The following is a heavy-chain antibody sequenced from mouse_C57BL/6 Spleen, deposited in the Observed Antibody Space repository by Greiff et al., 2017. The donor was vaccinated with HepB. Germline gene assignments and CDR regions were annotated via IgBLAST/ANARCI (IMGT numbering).Heavy chain of an antibody. CDR1: GYTFTDYN. CDR3: ARKRQLRPQGFDY. Sequence: DVKLVESGPELVKPGASVKIPCKASGYTFTDYNMDWVKQSHGKSLEWIGDINPNNGGTIYNQKFKGKATLTVDKSSSTAYMELRSLTSEDTAVYYCARKRQLRPQGFDYWGQGTTLTVSS. D-gene: IGHD3-2*02. J-gene: IGHJ2*01. CDR2: INPNNGGT. V-gene: IGHV1-18*01.